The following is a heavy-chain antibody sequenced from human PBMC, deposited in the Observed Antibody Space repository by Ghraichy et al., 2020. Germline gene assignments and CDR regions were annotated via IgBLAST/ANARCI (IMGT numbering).Heavy chain of an antibody. CDR1: GYSFTSYW. J-gene: IGHJ6*02. Sequence: GESLNISCKGSGYSFTSYWIGWVRQMPGKGLEWMGIIYPGDSDTRYSPSFQGQVTISADKSISTAYLQWSSLKASDTAMYYCARGTRIAAVSTYYYGMDVWGQGTTVTVSS. D-gene: IGHD6-13*01. CDR2: IYPGDSDT. CDR3: ARGTRIAAVSTYYYGMDV. V-gene: IGHV5-51*01.